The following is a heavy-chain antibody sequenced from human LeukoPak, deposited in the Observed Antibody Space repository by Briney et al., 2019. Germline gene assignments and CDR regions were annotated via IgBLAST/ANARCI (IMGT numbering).Heavy chain of an antibody. CDR1: GFTVSSNY. J-gene: IGHJ4*02. CDR2: IYSGGST. Sequence: GGSLRLSCAASGFTVSSNYMSWVRQAPGKGLEWVSVIYSGGSTYYADSVKGRFTISRDNTKNTLYLQMNSLRVEDTAIYYCAKAGSGWYDYWGQGTLVTVSS. D-gene: IGHD6-19*01. V-gene: IGHV3-53*01. CDR3: AKAGSGWYDY.